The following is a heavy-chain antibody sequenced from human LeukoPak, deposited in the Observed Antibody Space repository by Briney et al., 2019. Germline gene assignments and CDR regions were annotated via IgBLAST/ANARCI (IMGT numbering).Heavy chain of an antibody. Sequence: SETLSLTCTVSGGSISSYYWSWIRQPPGKGLEWLGYIYYSGNTNYNPSLKSRVTISVDTSKNQFSLKLSSVTAADTAVYYCARVSLVAAAGQGLYFDCWGQGTLVTVSS. CDR3: ARVSLVAAAGQGLYFDC. CDR1: GGSISSYY. CDR2: IYYSGNT. D-gene: IGHD6-13*01. V-gene: IGHV4-59*12. J-gene: IGHJ4*02.